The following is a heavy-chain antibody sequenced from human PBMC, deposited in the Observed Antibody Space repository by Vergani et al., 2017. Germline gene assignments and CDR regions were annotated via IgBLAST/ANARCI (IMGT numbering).Heavy chain of an antibody. D-gene: IGHD3-3*01. CDR1: GFTFGSFG. CDR2: IWYDGRNK. Sequence: VHLAESGGGFFQPGGSLRLSCSASGFTFGSFGMHWVRQAPGKGLEWVAVIWYDGRNKQYADSVKGRFTVSRDNSQSTLYLQMNSLRAEDTAMYYCARDLRLMYNRFDPWGQGTLVTVSS. CDR3: ARDLRLMYNRFDP. V-gene: IGHV3-33*08. J-gene: IGHJ5*02.